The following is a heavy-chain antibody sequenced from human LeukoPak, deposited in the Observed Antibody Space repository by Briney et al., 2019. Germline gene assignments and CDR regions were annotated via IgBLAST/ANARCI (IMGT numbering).Heavy chain of an antibody. Sequence: PSETLSLTCTVSGDSISSGSYYWTWIRQPAGKGLEWIGRTYTSGSTINNPSLKNTNYNPSLKSRVTISVDTSKNQFSLKLSSVTAADTTIYYCARQQVYCSRTSCSDYWGQGTLVTVSS. CDR3: ARQQVYCSRTSCSDY. D-gene: IGHD2-2*01. CDR1: GDSISSGSYY. CDR2: TYTSGSTINNPSLKNT. V-gene: IGHV4-61*02. J-gene: IGHJ4*02.